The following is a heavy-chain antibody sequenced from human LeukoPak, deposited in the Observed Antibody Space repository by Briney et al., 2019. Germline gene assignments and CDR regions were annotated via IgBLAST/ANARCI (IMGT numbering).Heavy chain of an antibody. D-gene: IGHD6-19*01. J-gene: IGHJ1*01. CDR3: ARCSGWYFPEYFQH. CDR2: ISGSCGST. Sequence: GGSQRRLCAASGHTYSRYAMRGARQAPGEGLEGVSAISGSCGSTYYADSVTGRFTISRDNSKNTLYLQMNSLRAEDTAVYYCARCSGWYFPEYFQHWGQGTLVTVSS. V-gene: IGHV3-23*01. CDR1: GHTYSRYA.